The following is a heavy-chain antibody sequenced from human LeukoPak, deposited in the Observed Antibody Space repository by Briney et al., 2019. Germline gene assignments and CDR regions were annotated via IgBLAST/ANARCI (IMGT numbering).Heavy chain of an antibody. J-gene: IGHJ4*02. Sequence: PGGSLRLSCAASGFTFSSYAMHWVRQAPGKGLEWVAVISYDGSNKYYADSVKGRFTISRDNSKNTLYLQMNSLRAEDTAVYYCARGWREFAFGGVIWGQGTLVTVSS. CDR2: ISYDGSNK. CDR1: GFTFSSYA. V-gene: IGHV3-30*04. D-gene: IGHD3-16*01. CDR3: ARGWREFAFGGVI.